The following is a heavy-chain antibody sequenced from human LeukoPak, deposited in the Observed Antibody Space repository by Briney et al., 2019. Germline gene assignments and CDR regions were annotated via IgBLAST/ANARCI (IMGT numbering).Heavy chain of an antibody. V-gene: IGHV4-38-2*02. Sequence: SETLSLTCTVSGNSISTDYYWGWIRQPPGKGPEWIGSMHHSGTTKYSPSLKSRVTISVDTSKNQFSLNLSSVTAADTAVYYCAAYFSGYPHFQYWGQGTLVTVSS. J-gene: IGHJ4*02. CDR2: MHHSGTT. D-gene: IGHD5-12*01. CDR3: AAYFSGYPHFQY. CDR1: GNSISTDYY.